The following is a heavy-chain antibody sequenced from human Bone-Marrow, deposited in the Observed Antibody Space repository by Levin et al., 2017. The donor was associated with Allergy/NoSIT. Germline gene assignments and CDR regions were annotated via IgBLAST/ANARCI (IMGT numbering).Heavy chain of an antibody. CDR2: IYHSGNT. CDR3: ARDEGIATGGFDN. Sequence: SSETLSLTCTVTGDSLREYYWSWIRQPPGKGLEWIGYIYHSGNTNTNPSLKSRVTISMDTSKNQFSLKLRSVTAADTAVYYCARDEGIATGGFDNWGQGTLVTVSS. CDR1: GDSLREYY. J-gene: IGHJ4*02. D-gene: IGHD6-13*01. V-gene: IGHV4-59*01.